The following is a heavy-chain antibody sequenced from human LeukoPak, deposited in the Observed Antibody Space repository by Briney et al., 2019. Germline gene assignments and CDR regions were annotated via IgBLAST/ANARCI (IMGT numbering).Heavy chain of an antibody. CDR3: ARNNWGIDY. Sequence: GGSLRLSCAASGFTFSSYGMSWVRQAPGKGLEWVSAISGSGGSTYYADSVRGRFTISRDNVKNMLYLQMNSLREDDTAVYYCARNNWGIDYWGQGTLVTVSS. D-gene: IGHD7-27*01. CDR2: ISGSGGST. V-gene: IGHV3-23*01. CDR1: GFTFSSYG. J-gene: IGHJ4*02.